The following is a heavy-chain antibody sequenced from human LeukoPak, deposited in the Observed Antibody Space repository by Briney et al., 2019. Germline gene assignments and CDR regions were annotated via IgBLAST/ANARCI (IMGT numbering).Heavy chain of an antibody. D-gene: IGHD2-2*01. CDR2: TYYRSKWYN. CDR3: ARESSRGIVVVPGYYYYMDV. J-gene: IGHJ6*03. CDR1: GDSVSSNSAA. Sequence: SQTLSLTCAISGDSVSSNSAAWNWIRQSPSRGLEWLGRTYYRSKWYNDYAVSVKSRITINPDTSKNQFSLQLNSVTPEDTAVYYCARESSRGIVVVPGYYYYMDVWGKGTTVTVSS. V-gene: IGHV6-1*01.